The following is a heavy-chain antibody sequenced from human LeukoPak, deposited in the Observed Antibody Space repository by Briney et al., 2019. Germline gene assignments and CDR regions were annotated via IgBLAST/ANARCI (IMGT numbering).Heavy chain of an antibody. D-gene: IGHD3-9*01. Sequence: SETLSLTCAVYGGSFSGYYWSWIRQPPGKGLEWIGEINHSGSTNYNPSLKSRVTISVDTSKNRFSLKLSSVTAADTAVYYCARRNILTGYYRYWGQGTLVTVSS. CDR2: INHSGST. CDR3: ARRNILTGYYRY. CDR1: GGSFSGYY. J-gene: IGHJ4*02. V-gene: IGHV4-34*01.